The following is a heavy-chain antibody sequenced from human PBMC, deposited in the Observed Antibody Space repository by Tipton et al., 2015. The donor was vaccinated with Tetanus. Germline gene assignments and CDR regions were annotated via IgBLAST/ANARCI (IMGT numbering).Heavy chain of an antibody. Sequence: SLRLSCAASGFTFSSYAMHWVRQAPGKGLEWVAVISYDGSNKYYADSVKGRFTISRDNSKNTLYLQMNSPRAEDTAVYYCARSEGDPNYYYYGMDVWGQGTTVTVSS. CDR1: GFTFSSYA. J-gene: IGHJ6*02. CDR3: ARSEGDPNYYYYGMDV. V-gene: IGHV3-30-3*01. D-gene: IGHD3-16*01. CDR2: ISYDGSNK.